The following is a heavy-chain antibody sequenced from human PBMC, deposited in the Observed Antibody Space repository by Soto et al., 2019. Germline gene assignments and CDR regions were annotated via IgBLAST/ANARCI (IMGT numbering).Heavy chain of an antibody. J-gene: IGHJ4*02. Sequence: QVQRVQSGAEVKKPGSSVNVSYKASGGTFSSYAISWVRQAPGQGLEWMGGIIPIFGTANYAQKFQGRVTITADESTSTAYMELSSLRSEDTAVYYCASLTGDADYFDYWGQGTLVTVSS. CDR2: IIPIFGTA. V-gene: IGHV1-69*01. D-gene: IGHD7-27*01. CDR3: ASLTGDADYFDY. CDR1: GGTFSSYA.